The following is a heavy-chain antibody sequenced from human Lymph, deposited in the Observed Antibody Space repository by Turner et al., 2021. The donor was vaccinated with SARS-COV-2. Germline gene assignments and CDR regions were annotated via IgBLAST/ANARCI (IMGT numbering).Heavy chain of an antibody. Sequence: EVQLVEPGGGLIQPGGSLRLSCAASGIIVSRNYMNWVRQAPGKGLEWVSVIYSGGTTYYADSVKGRFTFSRDNSKNTLYLQMNSLRVEDTAVYYCARDLGTYGMDVWGQGTTVTVSS. D-gene: IGHD6-13*01. CDR2: IYSGGTT. J-gene: IGHJ6*02. V-gene: IGHV3-53*01. CDR1: GIIVSRNY. CDR3: ARDLGTYGMDV.